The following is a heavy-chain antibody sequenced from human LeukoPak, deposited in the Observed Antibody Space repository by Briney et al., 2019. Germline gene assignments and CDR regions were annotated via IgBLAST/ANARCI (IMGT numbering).Heavy chain of an antibody. Sequence: GGSLRLSCAASGFTFSAYTMNWVRQAPGKGLEWVSYISTNSRTISYADSVKGRFTISRDNAKNSLFLQMNSLRAEDTAVYYCARDGGSYNFDIWGQGTMVTVSS. J-gene: IGHJ3*02. CDR2: ISTNSRTI. D-gene: IGHD1-1*01. CDR1: GFTFSAYT. V-gene: IGHV3-48*01. CDR3: ARDGGSYNFDI.